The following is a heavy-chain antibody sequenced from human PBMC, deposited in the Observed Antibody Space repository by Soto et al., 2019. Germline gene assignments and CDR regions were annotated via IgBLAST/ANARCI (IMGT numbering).Heavy chain of an antibody. V-gene: IGHV3-23*01. CDR1: GFTFSSYA. J-gene: IGHJ3*02. D-gene: IGHD6-19*01. CDR3: AATPDHGHWLYAFDI. CDR2: ISASGGST. Sequence: GGSLRLSCAASGFTFSSYAMSWVRQAPVKGLEWVAAISASGGSTCYADSVKGRFTISRDNAKNSLYLQMNSLRAEDTALYYCAATPDHGHWLYAFDIWGHGTRVTVSS.